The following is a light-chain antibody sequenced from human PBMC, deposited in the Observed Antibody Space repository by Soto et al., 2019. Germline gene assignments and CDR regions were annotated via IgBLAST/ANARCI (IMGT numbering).Light chain of an antibody. CDR2: GAS. CDR1: QSVSSSY. Sequence: EIVLTQSPGTLSLSPGERATLSCRASQSVSSSYLACYQQQPGQAPRLLIYGASSRATGIPDRFSGSGSGTDFTLTISRLEPKDFAVYYCQQYGSSPITFGQGTRLEIK. V-gene: IGKV3-20*01. J-gene: IGKJ5*01. CDR3: QQYGSSPIT.